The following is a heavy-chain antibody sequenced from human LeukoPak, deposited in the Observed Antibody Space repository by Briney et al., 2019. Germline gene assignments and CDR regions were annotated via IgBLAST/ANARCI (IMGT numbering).Heavy chain of an antibody. D-gene: IGHD6-13*01. Sequence: GGSLRLSCAASGFTVSSNYMSWVRQAPGKGLEWVSVIYSGGSTYYADSVKGRFTISRRNSKNTLYLQMNSLRAEDTAVYYCARGIAAAGYYFDYWGQGTLVTVSS. CDR1: GFTVSSNY. CDR3: ARGIAAAGYYFDY. CDR2: IYSGGST. V-gene: IGHV3-53*04. J-gene: IGHJ4*02.